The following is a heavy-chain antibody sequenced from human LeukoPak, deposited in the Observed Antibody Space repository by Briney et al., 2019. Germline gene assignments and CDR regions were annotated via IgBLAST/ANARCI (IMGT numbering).Heavy chain of an antibody. CDR1: GFTFSSYS. J-gene: IGHJ6*02. V-gene: IGHV3-21*01. CDR2: ISSSSSYI. D-gene: IGHD3-10*01. Sequence: PGGSLRLSCAASGFTFSSYSMNWVRQAPGKGLEWVSSISSSSSYIYYADSVKGRFTISRDNAKNSLYLQMNSLRAEDTAVYYCARDHTMVLGVISCYYYGMDVWGQGTTVTVS. CDR3: ARDHTMVLGVISCYYYGMDV.